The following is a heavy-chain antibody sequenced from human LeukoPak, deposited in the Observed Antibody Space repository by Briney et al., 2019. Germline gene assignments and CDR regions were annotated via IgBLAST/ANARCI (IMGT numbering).Heavy chain of an antibody. Sequence: PSETLSLTCTLSVGSIKRDHWSGIRQPPGEGVERVGYICYSGSTSYNLSLEMRVTRSVDTSKNQISLKVNSVTAADTAVYFCARARAFSNQGFYYYGMDVWGRGTTVTVSS. CDR2: ICYSGST. CDR3: ARARAFSNQGFYYYGMDV. D-gene: IGHD4-11*01. CDR1: VGSIKRDH. V-gene: IGHV4-59*01. J-gene: IGHJ6*02.